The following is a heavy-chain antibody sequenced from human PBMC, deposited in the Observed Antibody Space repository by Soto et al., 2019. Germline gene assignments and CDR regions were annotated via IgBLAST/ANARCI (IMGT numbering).Heavy chain of an antibody. CDR2: ISGSGGST. CDR3: AKDGGGYGDYDADY. V-gene: IGHV3-23*01. CDR1: GFTFSSYA. J-gene: IGHJ4*02. D-gene: IGHD4-17*01. Sequence: GSLRLSCAASGFTFSSYAMSWVRQAPGKGLEWVSTISGSGGSTYYADSVKGRFTISRDNSKKTLYLQMNSLRAEDTAVYYCAKDGGGYGDYDADYWGQGTLVTVSS.